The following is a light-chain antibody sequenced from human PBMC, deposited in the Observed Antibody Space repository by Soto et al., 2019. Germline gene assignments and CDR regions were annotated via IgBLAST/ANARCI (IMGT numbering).Light chain of an antibody. CDR2: DVS. Sequence: QSVQTQPSSVSGTPGQSITISCTGTGSVVGGYKYVSWYQQLPGKAPKLMIYDVSYRPSGVSDRFSGSKSGNTAPLIISGLQAEDEADYYCSSYASSSPFVFGTGTKVTVL. CDR3: SSYASSSPFV. CDR1: GSVVGGYKY. J-gene: IGLJ1*01. V-gene: IGLV2-14*01.